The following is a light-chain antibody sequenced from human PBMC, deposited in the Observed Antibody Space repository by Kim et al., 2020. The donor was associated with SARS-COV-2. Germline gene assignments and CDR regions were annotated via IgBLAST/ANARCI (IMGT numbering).Light chain of an antibody. CDR1: QTVRNY. J-gene: IGKJ4*01. Sequence: SLSPGESATLSCRASQTVRNYLAWYQQKRGQPPRLLIYDASNRATGIPARFSGSGSGTDFTLTISSLEPEDFAVYYCQQRSDWPLTFGGGTKLEI. CDR3: QQRSDWPLT. V-gene: IGKV3-11*01. CDR2: DAS.